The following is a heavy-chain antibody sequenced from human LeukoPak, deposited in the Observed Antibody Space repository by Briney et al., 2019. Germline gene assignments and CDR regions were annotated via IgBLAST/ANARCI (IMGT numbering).Heavy chain of an antibody. J-gene: IGHJ3*02. Sequence: PGGSLRLSCAASGFTFSDHFMDWVRQAPGKGLEWVGRVRNEANDYTTEYAASVKGRFTLSRDDSRSSLFLQMNSLRTEDTALYYCARESYTGTYLFGAFYIWGLGTLVTVSS. V-gene: IGHV3-72*01. CDR2: VRNEANDYTT. CDR1: GFTFSDHF. CDR3: ARESYTGTYLFGAFYI. D-gene: IGHD1-26*01.